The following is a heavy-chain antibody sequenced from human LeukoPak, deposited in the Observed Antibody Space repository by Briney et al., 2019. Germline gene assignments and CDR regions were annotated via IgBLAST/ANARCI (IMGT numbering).Heavy chain of an antibody. CDR2: INSDESST. Sequence: GGSLRLSCAASGFTFRSYWMHWVRHAPGKGLVWVSRINSDESSTSYGVSVKGRFTISRDNAKNTVYLQMNSLRAEDTAVYYCARDGGSYEDYWGQGTQVTVSS. J-gene: IGHJ4*02. CDR1: GFTFRSYW. D-gene: IGHD1-26*01. V-gene: IGHV3-74*01. CDR3: ARDGGSYEDY.